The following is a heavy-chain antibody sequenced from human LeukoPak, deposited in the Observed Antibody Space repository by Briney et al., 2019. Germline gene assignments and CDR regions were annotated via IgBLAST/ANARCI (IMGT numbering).Heavy chain of an antibody. V-gene: IGHV1-18*01. CDR3: ARDDDISADY. CDR1: GYTFTNYA. D-gene: IGHD1-1*01. CDR2: ISAQYGST. Sequence: ASVKVSCKGSGYTFTNYAMNWVRQAPGQGLEWLGWISAQYGSTHYTQRLQDRVTMSTDTSTNTVYMELRSLTSDDTAVYYCARDDDISADYWGQGTLVTVSS. J-gene: IGHJ4*02.